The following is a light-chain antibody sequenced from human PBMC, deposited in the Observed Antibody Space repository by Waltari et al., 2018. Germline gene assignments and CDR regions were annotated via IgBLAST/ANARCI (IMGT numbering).Light chain of an antibody. CDR3: ASWDDSLNGPL. Sequence: QSVLTQPPSASGTPGQRVTISCSGSSSNIGSNTVNWYQQLPGTAPKLPIYSNNQRPSGVPDRFSGSKSGTSASLAISGLQSADEADYYCASWDDSLNGPLFGGGTKLTVL. V-gene: IGLV1-44*01. CDR1: SSNIGSNT. J-gene: IGLJ2*01. CDR2: SNN.